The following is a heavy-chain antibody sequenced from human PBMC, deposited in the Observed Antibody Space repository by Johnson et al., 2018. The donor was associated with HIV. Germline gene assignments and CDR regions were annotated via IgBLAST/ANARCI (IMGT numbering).Heavy chain of an antibody. CDR3: ARLSKGGFDAFDI. CDR1: GFTFSDAW. V-gene: IGHV3-66*01. J-gene: IGHJ3*02. Sequence: VQLVESGGGLVKPGGSLRLSCAASGFTFSDAWMNWVRQAPGKGLEWVSVIYSGGSTYYADSVKGRFNISRDNSKNTLHLQMNSLRGEDTAVYYCARLSKGGFDAFDIWGQGTMVTVSS. D-gene: IGHD5/OR15-5a*01. CDR2: IYSGGST.